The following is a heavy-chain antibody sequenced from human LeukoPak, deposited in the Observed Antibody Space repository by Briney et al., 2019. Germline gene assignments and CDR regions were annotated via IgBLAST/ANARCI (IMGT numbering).Heavy chain of an antibody. V-gene: IGHV1-18*01. Sequence: ASVTVSCKASGYTFTSYGIRWVRQAPGQGLEWMGWISAYNGNTNYAQKLQGRVTMTTDTSTSTAYMELRSLRSDDTAVYYCARDLRSDILTGYWGQGTLVTVSS. CDR2: ISAYNGNT. D-gene: IGHD3-9*01. CDR1: GYTFTSYG. J-gene: IGHJ4*02. CDR3: ARDLRSDILTGY.